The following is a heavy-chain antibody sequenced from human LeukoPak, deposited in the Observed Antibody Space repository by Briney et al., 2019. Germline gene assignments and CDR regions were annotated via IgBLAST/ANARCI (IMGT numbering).Heavy chain of an antibody. CDR1: GFTFSNAW. V-gene: IGHV3-15*01. Sequence: GGSLRLSCAASGFTFSNAWMSWVRQAPGKGLEWVGRIKSKTDGGTTDYAAPVKGRFTISRDDSKNTLYLQMNSLKTEDTAVYYCTTSYRWDSAFDIWGQGTMVTVSS. CDR3: TTSYRWDSAFDI. CDR2: IKSKTDGGTT. D-gene: IGHD1-26*01. J-gene: IGHJ3*02.